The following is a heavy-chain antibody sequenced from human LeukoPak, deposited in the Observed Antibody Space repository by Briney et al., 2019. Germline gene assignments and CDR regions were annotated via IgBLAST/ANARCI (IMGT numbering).Heavy chain of an antibody. D-gene: IGHD5-12*01. Sequence: GASVKVSCKASGYTFTSYAMHWVHQAPGQRLEWMGWINAGNGNTKYSQKFQGRVTITRDTSASTAYMELSSLRSEDTAVYYCARGSISGVATIGLDFDYWGQGTLVTVSS. CDR3: ARGSISGVATIGLDFDY. V-gene: IGHV1-3*01. J-gene: IGHJ4*02. CDR2: INAGNGNT. CDR1: GYTFTSYA.